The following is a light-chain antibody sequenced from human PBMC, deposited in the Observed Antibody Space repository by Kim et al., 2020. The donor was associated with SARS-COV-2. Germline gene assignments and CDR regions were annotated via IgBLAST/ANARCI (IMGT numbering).Light chain of an antibody. CDR1: QSINSC. V-gene: IGKV3-11*01. CDR2: DVS. CDR3: QQRGDWLIT. J-gene: IGKJ5*01. Sequence: LCPGERATLSCRASQSINSCLAWCQQKPGQAPRLLIYDVSNRATGITARFSGSGSGTDFTLTISSLEPEDVAVYYCQQRGDWLITFGQGTRLEIK.